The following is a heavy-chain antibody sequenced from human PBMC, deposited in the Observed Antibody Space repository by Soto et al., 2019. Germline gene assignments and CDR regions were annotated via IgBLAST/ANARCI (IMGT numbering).Heavy chain of an antibody. CDR1: GGSISSGGYS. D-gene: IGHD2-2*03. CDR2: IYHSGRT. V-gene: IGHV4-30-2*01. J-gene: IGHJ5*02. CDR3: ARCWMCAPRFDP. Sequence: QLQLQESGSGLVKPSQTLSLTCAVSGGSISSGGYSWSWIRQPPGKGLEWIGYIYHSGRTYYTPCRKRGASISLDRSTNQFSLKLSSVTAADTAVYYGARCWMCAPRFDPWGQGTLVTVSS.